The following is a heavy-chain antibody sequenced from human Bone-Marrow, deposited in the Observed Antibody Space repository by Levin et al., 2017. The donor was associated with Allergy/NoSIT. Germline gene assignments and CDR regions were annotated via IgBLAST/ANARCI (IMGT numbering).Heavy chain of an antibody. CDR1: GFNFRNAW. CDR2: IKNGGPT. Sequence: GESLKISCVASGFNFRNAWMIWVRQAPGKGLEWVGRIKNGGPTDYPAPVKGRFTVSRDDSKDTVFLQMNSLTTEDTAVYYCATDDGSNWSQGTLVTVSS. V-gene: IGHV3-15*07. J-gene: IGHJ4*02. CDR3: ATDDGSN. D-gene: IGHD6-13*01.